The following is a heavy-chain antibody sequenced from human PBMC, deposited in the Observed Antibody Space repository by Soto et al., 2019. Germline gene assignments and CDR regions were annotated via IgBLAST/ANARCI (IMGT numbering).Heavy chain of an antibody. CDR2: IFSSGST. CDR1: GGSINTFY. CDR3: AREGSYSAYNFAHGIQLWSFDF. V-gene: IGHV4-4*07. J-gene: IGHJ4*02. Sequence: PSETLSLTCTVSGGSINTFYWSWVRQSAGKGLEWIGRIFSSGSTSFNPSLESRVAMSVDTSKNHFSLNLSSATAADMAVYYCAREGSYSAYNFAHGIQLWSFDFWGQGALVTVSS. D-gene: IGHD5-12*01.